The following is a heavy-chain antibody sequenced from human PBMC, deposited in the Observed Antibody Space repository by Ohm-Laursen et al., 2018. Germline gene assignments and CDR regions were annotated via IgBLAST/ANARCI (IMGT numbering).Heavy chain of an antibody. CDR1: GFTFTNYA. CDR3: ARDPTFHAFDI. Sequence: SLRLSCAASGFTFTNYAMSWVRQAPGKGLEWVSALSPGGGTNTYYTDSVRGRFTISRDNAKNSLYLQINSLKGEDTAVYFCARDPTFHAFDIWGQGTMVTVSS. V-gene: IGHV3-23*01. J-gene: IGHJ3*02. D-gene: IGHD2/OR15-2a*01. CDR2: LSPGGGTNT.